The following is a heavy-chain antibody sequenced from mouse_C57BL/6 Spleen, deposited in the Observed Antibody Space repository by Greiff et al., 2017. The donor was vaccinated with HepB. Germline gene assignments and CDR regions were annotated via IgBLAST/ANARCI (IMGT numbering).Heavy chain of an antibody. V-gene: IGHV1-54*01. CDR3: ARGEDYGSSPYYFDY. J-gene: IGHJ2*01. D-gene: IGHD1-1*01. CDR2: INPGSGGT. Sequence: VKLQESGAELVRPGTSVKVSCKASGYAFTNYLIEWVKQRPGQGLEWIGVINPGSGGTNYNEKFKGKATLTADKSSSTAYMQLSSLTSEDSAVYFCARGEDYGSSPYYFDYWGQGTTLTVSS. CDR1: GYAFTNYL.